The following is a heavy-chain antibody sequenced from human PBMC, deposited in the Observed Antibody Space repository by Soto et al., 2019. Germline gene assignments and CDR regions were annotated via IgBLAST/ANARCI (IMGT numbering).Heavy chain of an antibody. CDR2: ISYSGST. D-gene: IGHD2-15*01. CDR3: ATMGTPATGLYFFDY. CDR1: GGSISSGNYY. J-gene: IGHJ4*02. V-gene: IGHV4-30-4*01. Sequence: QVQLQESGPGLVKPSQTLSLTCTVSGGSISSGNYYWSWIRQPPGKGLEWIGFISYSGSTHYSTSLKSRLPLSVATSKSQFSLNLSFVTAADTAVYYCATMGTPATGLYFFDYWGQGSLVTVSS.